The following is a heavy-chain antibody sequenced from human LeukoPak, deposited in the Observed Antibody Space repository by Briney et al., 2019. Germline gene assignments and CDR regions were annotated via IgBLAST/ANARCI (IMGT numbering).Heavy chain of an antibody. CDR1: GFTFSTYW. V-gene: IGHV3-7*01. CDR2: MKRDGSEV. D-gene: IGHD1-26*01. Sequence: GGSLRLSCAASGFTFSTYWMTWVRQAPGKGLEWVANMKRDGSEVYYANSVKGHFTISRDNAKNSLYLQMNSLRAEDTAVYYCARSTEYYFDYWGQGTLVTVSS. J-gene: IGHJ4*02. CDR3: ARSTEYYFDY.